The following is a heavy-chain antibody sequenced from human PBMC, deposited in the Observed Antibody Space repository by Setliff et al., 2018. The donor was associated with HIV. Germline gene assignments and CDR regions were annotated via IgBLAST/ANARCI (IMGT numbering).Heavy chain of an antibody. CDR3: GKVKGIEAAGSSAFDI. J-gene: IGHJ3*02. CDR2: IRYDGSNK. D-gene: IGHD6-13*01. Sequence: GGSLRLSCAASGFTFSAYGMHWVRQAPGKGLEWVAFIRYDGSNKYYADSAKDRFTISRDNSKNTLYLQMNSLRAEDTAVYYCGKVKGIEAAGSSAFDIWGQGTMVTVSS. V-gene: IGHV3-30*02. CDR1: GFTFSAYG.